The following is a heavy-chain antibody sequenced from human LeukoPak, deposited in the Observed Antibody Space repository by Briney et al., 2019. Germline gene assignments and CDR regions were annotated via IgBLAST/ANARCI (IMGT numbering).Heavy chain of an antibody. CDR3: ARGGAAAGTSWFDP. D-gene: IGHD6-13*01. CDR1: GFTFDDYG. J-gene: IGHJ5*02. CDR2: INWNGGST. Sequence: GGSLRLSCAASGFTFDDYGMSWVRQAPGKGLEWVPGINWNGGSTGYADSVKGRFTISRDNAKNSQYLQMNSLRAEDTALYYCARGGAAAGTSWFDPWGQGTLVTVSS. V-gene: IGHV3-20*04.